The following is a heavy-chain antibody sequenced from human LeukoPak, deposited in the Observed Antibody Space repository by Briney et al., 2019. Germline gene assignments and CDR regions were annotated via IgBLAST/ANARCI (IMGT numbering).Heavy chain of an antibody. CDR3: ARIPTITTQDV. V-gene: IGHV3-30*01. CDR1: GFTFSSYA. J-gene: IGHJ6*04. D-gene: IGHD3-3*01. Sequence: PGGSLRLSCAASGFTFSSYAMHWVRQAPGKGLEWVAVISYDGSNKYYADSVKGRFTISRDNSKNTLYLQMNSLRAEDTAVYYCARIPTITTQDVWGKRTTVTVSS. CDR2: ISYDGSNK.